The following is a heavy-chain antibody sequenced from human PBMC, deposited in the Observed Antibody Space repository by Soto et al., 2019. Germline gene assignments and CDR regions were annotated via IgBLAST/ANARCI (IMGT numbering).Heavy chain of an antibody. CDR2: ISYDGSNK. D-gene: IGHD6-19*01. CDR1: GFTFSSYA. Sequence: QMQLVESGGGVVQPGRSLRLSCAAAGFTFSSYAMHWVRQAPGQGLEWVAVISYDGSNKYYADCVKGRFTISRDNPKNTLYLQMNSLRAEDTAVYYCARDRFYSRGWDDYWGHGTLVTVSS. V-gene: IGHV3-30-3*01. CDR3: ARDRFYSRGWDDY. J-gene: IGHJ4*01.